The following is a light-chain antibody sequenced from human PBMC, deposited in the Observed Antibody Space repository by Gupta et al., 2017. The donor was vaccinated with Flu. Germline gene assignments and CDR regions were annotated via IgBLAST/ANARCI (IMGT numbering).Light chain of an antibody. CDR2: DVT. Sequence: QSALTQPASVSGSPGQSIAISCTGSSSDVGAYNYVSWYQQHPGKAPKLIIYDVTNRPLGVSTRFSGSKSGNTASLTISGLQAEDEADYYCSSYGAVGLFGGGTKVTVL. V-gene: IGLV2-14*01. CDR1: SSDVGAYNY. J-gene: IGLJ3*02. CDR3: SSYGAVGL.